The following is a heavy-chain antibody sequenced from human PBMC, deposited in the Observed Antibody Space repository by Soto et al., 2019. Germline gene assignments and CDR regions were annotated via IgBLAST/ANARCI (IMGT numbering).Heavy chain of an antibody. CDR3: ATSVGIAPTGEDGMDV. CDR1: GGTFSIYG. Sequence: SVKVSCKASGGTFSIYGFSWVRQAPGQGPEWIGGIIPILTTPNYAQKFHGRVTIVADEATTTVYMELSSLKSEDTAVYYCATSVGIAPTGEDGMDVWGQGTSVTVSS. CDR2: IIPILTTP. V-gene: IGHV1-69*13. J-gene: IGHJ6*02. D-gene: IGHD2-8*02.